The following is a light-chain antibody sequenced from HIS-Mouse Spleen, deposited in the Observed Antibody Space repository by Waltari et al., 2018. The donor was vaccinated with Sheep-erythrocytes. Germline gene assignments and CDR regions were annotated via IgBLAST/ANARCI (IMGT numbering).Light chain of an antibody. CDR1: SSDVGSYNL. CDR3: CSYAGSSTPWV. CDR2: EGS. J-gene: IGLJ3*02. V-gene: IGLV2-23*01. Sequence: QSALTQPASVSGSPGQSITISCTGTSSDVGSYNLVSWYQQQPGKAPKLMIDEGSKRPSGVSNRFSGSKSGNTASLTISGLQAEDEADYYCCSYAGSSTPWVFGGGTKLTVL.